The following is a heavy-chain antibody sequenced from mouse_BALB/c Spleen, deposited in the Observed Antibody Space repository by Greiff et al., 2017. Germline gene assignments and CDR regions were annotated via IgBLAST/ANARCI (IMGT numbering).Heavy chain of an antibody. D-gene: IGHD4-1*01. CDR1: GDSITSGY. J-gene: IGHJ4*01. V-gene: IGHV3-8*02. Sequence: EVKLMESGPSLVKPSQTLSLTCSVTGDSITSGYWNWIRKFPGNKLEYMGYISYSGSTYYNPSLKSRISITRDTSKNQYYLQLNSVTTEDTATYYCARYGAGTVYAMDYWGQGTSVTVSS. CDR3: ARYGAGTVYAMDY. CDR2: ISYSGST.